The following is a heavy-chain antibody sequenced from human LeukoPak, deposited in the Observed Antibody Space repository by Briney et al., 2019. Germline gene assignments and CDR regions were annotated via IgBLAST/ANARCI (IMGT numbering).Heavy chain of an antibody. CDR1: GFTFSSYA. J-gene: IGHJ4*02. V-gene: IGHV3-23*01. D-gene: IGHD3-22*01. CDR2: ISGSGGST. CDR3: ATDDSSGYYYLFDY. Sequence: GGSLRLSCAASGFTFSSYAMSWVRQAPGKGLEWVSAISGSGGSTYYADSVKGRFTISRDNSKSTLYLQMNSLRAEDTAVYYCATDDSSGYYYLFDYWGQGTLVTVSS.